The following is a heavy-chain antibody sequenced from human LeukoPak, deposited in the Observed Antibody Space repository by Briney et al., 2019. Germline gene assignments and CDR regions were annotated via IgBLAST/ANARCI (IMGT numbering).Heavy chain of an antibody. CDR2: ISAYNGNT. J-gene: IGHJ4*02. Sequence: ASVKVSCKASGYTFTTYGISWVRQAPGQRLEWLGWISAYNGNTNYAQKLQGRVTMTTDTSTSTAYMELRSLRSDDTAVYYCARDYDSSGYLGYWGQGTLVTVSS. V-gene: IGHV1-18*01. D-gene: IGHD3-22*01. CDR3: ARDYDSSGYLGY. CDR1: GYTFTTYG.